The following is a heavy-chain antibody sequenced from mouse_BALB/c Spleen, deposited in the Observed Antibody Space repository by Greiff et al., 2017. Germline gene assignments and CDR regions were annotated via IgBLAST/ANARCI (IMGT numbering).Heavy chain of an antibody. CDR3: TSTMITTTGYYFDY. CDR2: IYPGSGST. Sequence: LQQPGSELVRPGASVKLSCKASGYTFTSYWMHWVKQRPGQGLEWIGNIYPGSGSTNYDEKFKSKATLTVDTSSSTAYMQLSSLTSEDSAVYYCTSTMITTTGYYFDYWGQGTTLTVSS. J-gene: IGHJ2*01. D-gene: IGHD2-4*01. V-gene: IGHV1S22*01. CDR1: GYTFTSYW.